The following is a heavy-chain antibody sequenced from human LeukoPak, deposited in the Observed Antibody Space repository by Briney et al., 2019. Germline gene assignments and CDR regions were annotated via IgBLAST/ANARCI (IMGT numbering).Heavy chain of an antibody. V-gene: IGHV1-2*02. CDR3: ARGSIAAAGVIDY. J-gene: IGHJ4*02. D-gene: IGHD6-13*01. Sequence: ASVKVSCKASGYTFTDYYMHWVRQAPGQGLEWMGWINPNSGGTNYAQKFQGRVTMTRDTSISTAYMELSRLRSDDTAVFYCARGSIAAAGVIDYWGQGTLVTVSS. CDR1: GYTFTDYY. CDR2: INPNSGGT.